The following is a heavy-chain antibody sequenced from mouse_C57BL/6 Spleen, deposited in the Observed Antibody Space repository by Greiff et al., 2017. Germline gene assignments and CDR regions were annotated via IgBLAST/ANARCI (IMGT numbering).Heavy chain of an antibody. CDR3: ARENYYGSSDVDY. J-gene: IGHJ2*01. V-gene: IGHV1-80*01. CDR1: GYAFSSYW. Sequence: VQLQQSGAELVKPGASVKISCKASGYAFSSYWMNWVKQRPGKGLEWIGKIYPGDGDTNYNGKVKGKATLTADTSSSTAYMQLSSLTSEDSAVYFCARENYYGSSDVDYWGQGTTLTVSS. D-gene: IGHD1-1*01. CDR2: IYPGDGDT.